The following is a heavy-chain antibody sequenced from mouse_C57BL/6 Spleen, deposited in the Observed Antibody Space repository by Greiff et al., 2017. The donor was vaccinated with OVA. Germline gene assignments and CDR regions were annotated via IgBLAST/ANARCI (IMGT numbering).Heavy chain of an antibody. V-gene: IGHV10-3*01. Sequence: DVQLVESGGGLVQPKGSLKLSCAASGFTFNTYAMHWVRQAPGKGLEWVARIRSKSSNYATYYADSVKDRFTISRDDSQSMLYLQMNNLKTEDTAMYYCVRGGYYYGSSYVEGAMDYWGQGTSVTVSS. CDR1: GFTFNTYA. J-gene: IGHJ4*01. CDR3: VRGGYYYGSSYVEGAMDY. CDR2: IRSKSSNYAT. D-gene: IGHD1-1*01.